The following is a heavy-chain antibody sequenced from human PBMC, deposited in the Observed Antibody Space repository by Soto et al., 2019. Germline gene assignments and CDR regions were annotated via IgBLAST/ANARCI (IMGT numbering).Heavy chain of an antibody. CDR2: IYWDDDK. CDR3: AHNYDSNYAVGWFDP. J-gene: IGHJ5*02. V-gene: IGHV2-5*02. Sequence: QITLKESGPTLVKPTQTLTLTCTFSGFSLSTSGVGVGWIRQPPGKALEWLALIYWDDDKRYSPSLKSRLTIPKDTSKIQVVLTMTNMDPVDTATYYCAHNYDSNYAVGWFDPWGQGTLVTDSS. D-gene: IGHD4-4*01. CDR1: GFSLSTSGVG.